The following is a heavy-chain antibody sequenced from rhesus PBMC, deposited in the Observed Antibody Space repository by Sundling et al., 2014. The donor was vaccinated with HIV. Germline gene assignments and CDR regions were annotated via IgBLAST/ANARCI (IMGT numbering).Heavy chain of an antibody. CDR1: GFSLSTSGMG. CDR3: ARSATIFGLVDAFDF. D-gene: IGHD3-3*01. Sequence: QVTLKESGPALVKPTQTLTLTCTFSGFSLSTSGMGVGWIRQPPGKTLEWLAHIYWDDDKHYSTSLKSRLTISKDTSKNQVVLAMTNMDPVDTATYYCARSATIFGLVDAFDFWGQGLRVTVSS. V-gene: IGHV2-174*02. J-gene: IGHJ3*01. CDR2: IYWDDDK.